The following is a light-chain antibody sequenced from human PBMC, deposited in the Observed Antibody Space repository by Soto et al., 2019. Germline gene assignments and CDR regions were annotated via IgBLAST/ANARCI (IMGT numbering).Light chain of an antibody. CDR1: SSDIGGYNY. CDR2: DVT. J-gene: IGLJ2*01. V-gene: IGLV2-14*01. Sequence: QSALTQPASVSGSPGQSITISCTGTSSDIGGYNYVSWHQQHPGKAPKLMIYDVTNRPSGVSSRFSGSKSANTASLTISGLQAEDEAVYYCSSYTSSSIVVFGGGTKLTVL. CDR3: SSYTSSSIVV.